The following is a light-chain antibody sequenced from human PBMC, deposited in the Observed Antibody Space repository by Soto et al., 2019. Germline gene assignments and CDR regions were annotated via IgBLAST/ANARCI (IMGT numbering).Light chain of an antibody. CDR2: GNT. J-gene: IGLJ3*02. Sequence: QSVLTQPPSVSGAPGQRVTISCTWSSSNIGAGYGVNWYQQLPGTAPKLLIYGNTNRPSGVPDRISGSKSGTSASLAITGLQAEDEADYYCESYDSTLSGSRFGGGTKLTVL. CDR3: ESYDSTLSGSR. CDR1: SSNIGAGYG. V-gene: IGLV1-40*01.